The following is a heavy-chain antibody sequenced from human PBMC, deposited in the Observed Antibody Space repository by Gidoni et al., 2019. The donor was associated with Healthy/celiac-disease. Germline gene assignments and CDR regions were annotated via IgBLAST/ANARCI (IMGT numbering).Heavy chain of an antibody. CDR3: ARVRRCSSTSCRFFGP. J-gene: IGHJ5*02. D-gene: IGHD2-2*01. V-gene: IGHV4-39*07. CDR2: IYYSGST. CDR1: GGPTTSRSYY. Sequence: QLQLQESGPGLAKPSETLSPTCTVSGGPTTSRSYYWGGIRQPPGKGLEWIGSIYYSGSTYYNPSLKSRVTISVDTSKNQFSLKLSSVTAADTAVYYCARVRRCSSTSCRFFGPWGQGTLVTVSS.